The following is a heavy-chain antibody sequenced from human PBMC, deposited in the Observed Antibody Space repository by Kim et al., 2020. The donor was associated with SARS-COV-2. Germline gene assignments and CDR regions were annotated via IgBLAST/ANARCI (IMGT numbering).Heavy chain of an antibody. J-gene: IGHJ4*02. CDR3: ARIGIQLWSVDY. Sequence: YYNPSLKSEVRISVITSKKQCSLKLSSVTAADTAVYYCARIGIQLWSVDYWGQGTLVTVSS. D-gene: IGHD5-18*01. V-gene: IGHV4-31*01.